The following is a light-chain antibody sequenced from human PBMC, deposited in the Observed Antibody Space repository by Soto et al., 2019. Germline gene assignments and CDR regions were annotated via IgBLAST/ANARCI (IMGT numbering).Light chain of an antibody. CDR1: QSVGSN. J-gene: IGKJ4*01. V-gene: IGKV3-11*01. CDR3: HQRRQWPLT. CDR2: GAS. Sequence: EIVLTQSPGTLSLSSGERATLSCRASQSVGSNLAWYQQKPGQAPRLLISGASSRATGIPDRFSGSGSGTDFTLTISSLESEDFAVYYCHQRRQWPLTFGGGTKVDIK.